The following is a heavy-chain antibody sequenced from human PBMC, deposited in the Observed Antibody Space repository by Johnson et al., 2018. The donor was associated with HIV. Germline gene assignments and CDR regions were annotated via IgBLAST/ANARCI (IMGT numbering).Heavy chain of an antibody. CDR1: GFTFSSYA. D-gene: IGHD3-10*01. CDR3: ARDPKRSGSYYKDAFDI. V-gene: IGHV3-30-3*01. J-gene: IGHJ3*02. CDR2: ISYDGSNK. Sequence: QMQLVESGGGVVQPGRSLRLSCAASGFTFSSYAMHWVRQAPGKGLEWVAVISYDGSNKYYADSVKGLFTISRDNSKNTLYRQMNSLRAEDTAVYYCARDPKRSGSYYKDAFDIWGQGTMVTVSS.